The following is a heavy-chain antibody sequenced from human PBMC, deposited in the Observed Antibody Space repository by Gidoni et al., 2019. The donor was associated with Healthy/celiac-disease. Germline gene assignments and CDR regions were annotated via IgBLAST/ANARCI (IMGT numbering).Heavy chain of an antibody. J-gene: IGHJ6*02. CDR1: GFTFRSYG. CDR2: IWYDGSNK. CDR3: ARAQQLVRPYYYYYGMDV. D-gene: IGHD6-6*01. Sequence: QVQLVESGGGVVQPGRSLRLSCAASGFTFRSYGMHWVRQAPGKGLEWVAVIWYDGSNKYYADSVKGRFTISRDNSKNTLYLQMNSLRAEDTAVYYCARAQQLVRPYYYYYGMDVWGQGTTVTVSS. V-gene: IGHV3-33*01.